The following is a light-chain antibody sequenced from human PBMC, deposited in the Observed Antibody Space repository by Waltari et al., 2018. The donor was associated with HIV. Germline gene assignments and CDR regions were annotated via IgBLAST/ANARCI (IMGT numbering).Light chain of an antibody. J-gene: IGLJ1*01. CDR1: ALSKQY. CDR3: QSTDSSDAYV. Sequence: SCELTQSPSVSVSPGQTATITCSGDALSKQYVYWYQQKAGQAPVLVMFKDTERPSGIPERFSGSTAGTKVTLTISDVQAEDEADYYCQSTDSSDAYVFGSGTTLTV. CDR2: KDT. V-gene: IGLV3-25*03.